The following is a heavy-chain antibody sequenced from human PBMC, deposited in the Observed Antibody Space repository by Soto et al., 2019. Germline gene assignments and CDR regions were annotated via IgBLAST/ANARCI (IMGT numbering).Heavy chain of an antibody. CDR3: VRDGYPAWVYGVDV. Sequence: GGPLSLSRAASGFPFRSYWMHWVRQAPGKGLVWVSRLNSDGSTTNYADSVKGRFTISRDNARNTLYLQMNSLRAEDTAVYYCVRDGYPAWVYGVDVWGQGTTVTVSS. V-gene: IGHV3-74*01. J-gene: IGHJ6*02. D-gene: IGHD1-1*01. CDR2: LNSDGSTT. CDR1: GFPFRSYW.